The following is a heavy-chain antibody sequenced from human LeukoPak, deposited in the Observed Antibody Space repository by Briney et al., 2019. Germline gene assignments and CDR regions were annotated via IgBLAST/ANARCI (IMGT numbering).Heavy chain of an antibody. CDR2: IYYTGIT. Sequence: SETLSLTCTVSGGSISSYYWSWIRQFPGKGLEWIGYIYYTGITNYNPSLKSRVTISGDTSKNQFSLKLSSVTAADTAVYYCARDKWEPRYAFDIWGQGTMVTVSS. J-gene: IGHJ3*02. V-gene: IGHV4-59*01. CDR1: GGSISSYY. CDR3: ARDKWEPRYAFDI. D-gene: IGHD1-26*01.